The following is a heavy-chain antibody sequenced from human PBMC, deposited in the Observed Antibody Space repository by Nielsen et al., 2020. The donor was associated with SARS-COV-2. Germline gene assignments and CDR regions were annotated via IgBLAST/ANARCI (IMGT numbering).Heavy chain of an antibody. D-gene: IGHD6-13*01. CDR1: FYTFLHYS. J-gene: IGHJ4*02. CDR3: AREGSSWSFDY. V-gene: IGHV1-3*01. CDR2: INAGYGNT. Sequence: SVTVSCIASFYTFLHYSMHWVRPAPGQRLDFIVWINAGYGNTKYSQKFQGRVTITRDTSASTAYLELSSLRSEDTAVYFCAREGSSWSFDYWGQGTMVTVSS.